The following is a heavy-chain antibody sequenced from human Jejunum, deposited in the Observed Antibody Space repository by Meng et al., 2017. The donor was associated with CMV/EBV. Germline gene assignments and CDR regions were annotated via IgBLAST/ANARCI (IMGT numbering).Heavy chain of an antibody. D-gene: IGHD4-17*01. CDR2: IKRNTDGGPI. CDR3: AAGGVTTVPFDY. CDR1: GFAFSADY. J-gene: IGHJ4*02. V-gene: IGHV3-15*07. Sequence: ACGFAFSADYMYWVRQAPGKGLEWVGRIKRNTDGGPIEYAATVVGRFIISRNDSKNMLYLQMNSLRIEDTALYYCAAGGVTTVPFDYWGQGTLVTVSS.